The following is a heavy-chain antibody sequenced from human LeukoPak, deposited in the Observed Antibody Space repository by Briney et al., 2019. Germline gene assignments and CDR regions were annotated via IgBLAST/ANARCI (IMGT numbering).Heavy chain of an antibody. CDR3: ARHPTGLSAMDV. CDR1: GGSTSTYS. J-gene: IGHJ6*03. D-gene: IGHD1-14*01. Sequence: SETLSLTCTVSGGSTSTYSWSWIRQSPVKGLEWIGCFFYNGTTTYNPSLKSRITVSLDTSRNQFSLKLSSVTAADTAVYFCARHPTGLSAMDVWGKGTTVAVSS. CDR2: FFYNGTT. V-gene: IGHV4-59*08.